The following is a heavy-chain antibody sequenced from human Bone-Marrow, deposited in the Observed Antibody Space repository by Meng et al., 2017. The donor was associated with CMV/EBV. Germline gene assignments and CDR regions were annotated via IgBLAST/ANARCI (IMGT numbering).Heavy chain of an antibody. Sequence: GGSLRLSCAASGFTFSSYAMNWVRQAPGKGLEWVSYISSSGSTIYYADSVKGRFTISRDNSKNTLYLQMNSLRAEDTAVYYCARCALDYYDSSGYYYVGWDYFDYWGQGTLVTVSS. D-gene: IGHD3-22*01. CDR1: GFTFSSYA. V-gene: IGHV3-48*01. J-gene: IGHJ4*02. CDR3: ARCALDYYDSSGYYYVGWDYFDY. CDR2: ISSSGSTI.